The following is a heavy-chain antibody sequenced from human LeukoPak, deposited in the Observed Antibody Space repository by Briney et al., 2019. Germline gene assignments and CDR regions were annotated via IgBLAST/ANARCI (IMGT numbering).Heavy chain of an antibody. CDR2: INHSGST. CDR3: ARGSNYWYFDL. V-gene: IGHV4-34*01. D-gene: IGHD4-11*01. CDR1: GGSFGGYY. J-gene: IGHJ2*01. Sequence: PSETLSLTCAVYGGSFGGYYWSWIRQPPGKGLEWIGEINHSGSTNYNPSLKSRVTISVDTSKNQFSLKLSSVTAADTAVYYCARGSNYWYFDLWGRGTLVTVSS.